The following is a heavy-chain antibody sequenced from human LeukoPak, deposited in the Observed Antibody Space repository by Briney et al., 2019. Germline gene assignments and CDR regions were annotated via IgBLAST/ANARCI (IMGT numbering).Heavy chain of an antibody. CDR2: ISSSSDYI. V-gene: IGHV3-21*06. CDR1: GFTFSTYS. Sequence: PGGSLRLSFAASGFTFSTYSMNWVRPAPGKGLEWVSSISSSSDYIHYADSLKGRFTISRDNAKNSLYLQMNSLRAEDTAVYYCARDPWGSSSFWGQGTLVTVSS. CDR3: ARDPWGSSSF. D-gene: IGHD6-6*01. J-gene: IGHJ4*02.